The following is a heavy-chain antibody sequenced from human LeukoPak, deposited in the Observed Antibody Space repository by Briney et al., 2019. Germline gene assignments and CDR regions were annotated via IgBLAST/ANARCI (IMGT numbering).Heavy chain of an antibody. Sequence: GGSLRLSCAASGFTFSRNGMHWVRQAPGKGLEWVAVISHDGTNKYHADSVKGRFTISRDNSKNTLYLQMSSLRAEDTAVYYRAKAHLSDYGDYVRFHYNGMDVWGQGTTVSVSS. CDR3: AKAHLSDYGDYVRFHYNGMDV. CDR2: ISHDGTNK. CDR1: GFTFSRNG. V-gene: IGHV3-30*18. D-gene: IGHD4-17*01. J-gene: IGHJ6*02.